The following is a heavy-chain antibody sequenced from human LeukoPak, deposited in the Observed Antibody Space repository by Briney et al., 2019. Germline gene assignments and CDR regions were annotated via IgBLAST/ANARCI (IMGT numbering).Heavy chain of an antibody. D-gene: IGHD2/OR15-2a*01. CDR1: GFTVSSNY. CDR2: IYSGGST. V-gene: IGHV3-53*01. J-gene: IGHJ4*02. Sequence: PGGSLRLSCGASGFTVSSNYMSWVRQAPGKGLEWVSVIYSGGSTYYADSVKGRFTISRDNSKNTLYLQMNSLGAEDTAVYYCVRGGSLYYFDYWGQGTLVTVSS. CDR3: VRGGSLYYFDY.